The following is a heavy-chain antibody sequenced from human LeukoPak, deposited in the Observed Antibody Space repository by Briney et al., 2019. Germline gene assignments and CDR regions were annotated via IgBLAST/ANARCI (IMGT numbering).Heavy chain of an antibody. D-gene: IGHD5-24*01. CDR1: GFIFSSYG. CDR2: IRYDGSNK. Sequence: GGSLRLSCAASGFIFSSYGMHWVRQAPGKGLEWVAFIRYDGSNKYYADSVKGRFTISRDNSKNTLYLQMNSLRAEDTAVYYCTRLAEMDAIMKPLDVWGQGTLVTVSS. CDR3: TRLAEMDAIMKPLDV. V-gene: IGHV3-30*02. J-gene: IGHJ3*01.